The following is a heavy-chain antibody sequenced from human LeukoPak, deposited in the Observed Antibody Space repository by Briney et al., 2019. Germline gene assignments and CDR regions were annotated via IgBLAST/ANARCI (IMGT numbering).Heavy chain of an antibody. CDR2: ISYDGSNK. J-gene: IGHJ3*02. D-gene: IGHD5-24*01. Sequence: GGSLRLSCAASGFTFSSHAMHWVRQAPGKGLEWVAVISYDGSNKYYADSVKGRFTISRDNSKNTLYLQMNSLRAEDTAVYYCARVRVEMATTGAFDIWGQGTMVIVSS. CDR1: GFTFSSHA. V-gene: IGHV3-30*04. CDR3: ARVRVEMATTGAFDI.